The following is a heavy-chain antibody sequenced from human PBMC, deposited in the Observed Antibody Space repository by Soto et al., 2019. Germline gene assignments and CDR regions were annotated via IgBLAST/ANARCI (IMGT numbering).Heavy chain of an antibody. CDR3: VIDRPSAAPCFDL. CDR2: ISTSNGHT. J-gene: IGHJ5*02. CDR1: GYAFNTYG. V-gene: IGHV1-18*01. D-gene: IGHD6-25*01. Sequence: QVQLIQSGAEVKRPGASLKVSCRASGYAFNTYGVSWVRQAPGQGLEWVGWISTSNGHTNFAQNFQGRVTLTTDTSTNTAYMELRSLTSDDTAVYYCVIDRPSAAPCFDLWGQGTLVTVSS.